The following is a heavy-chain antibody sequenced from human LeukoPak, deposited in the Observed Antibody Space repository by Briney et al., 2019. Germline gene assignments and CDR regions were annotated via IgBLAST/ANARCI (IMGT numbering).Heavy chain of an antibody. CDR3: ARGKGGYYYYYGMDV. J-gene: IGHJ6*01. CDR2: INHSGST. Sequence: SETLSLTCAVYGGSFSGYYWSWIRQPPGKGLEWIGEINHSGSTNYNPSLKSRVTISVETSKNQFSLKLSSVAAADTAVYYCARGKGGYYYYYGMDVWGQGTTVTVSS. CDR1: GGSFSGYY. V-gene: IGHV4-34*01.